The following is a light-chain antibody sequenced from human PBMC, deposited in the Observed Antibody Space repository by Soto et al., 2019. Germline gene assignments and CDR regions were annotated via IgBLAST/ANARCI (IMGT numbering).Light chain of an antibody. CDR2: KAS. CDR3: QQYDSDSYT. CDR1: QDVSQW. V-gene: IGKV1-5*03. Sequence: DIQMTQSPSTLSASVGDRVIITCRASQDVSQWLAWYQQKPGKAPKLLIYKASQLESGVPSRFSGRGSGTEFTLTIRDLQPDDFATYFCQQYDSDSYTFGQGTKLGIK. J-gene: IGKJ2*01.